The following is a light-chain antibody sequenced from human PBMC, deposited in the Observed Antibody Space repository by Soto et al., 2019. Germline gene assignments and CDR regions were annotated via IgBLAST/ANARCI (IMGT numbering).Light chain of an antibody. CDR1: SSDISDNKY. CDR3: NSYVGSNNYV. CDR2: EVN. J-gene: IGLJ1*01. Sequence: QTALTQPPSASGSPGQSVTISCTGTSSDISDNKYVSWFQQHPGKAPKVLIYEVNKRPSGVPNRFSGSKSGNTASLTVSGLQADDEADYYCNSYVGSNNYVFGTGTKVTVL. V-gene: IGLV2-8*01.